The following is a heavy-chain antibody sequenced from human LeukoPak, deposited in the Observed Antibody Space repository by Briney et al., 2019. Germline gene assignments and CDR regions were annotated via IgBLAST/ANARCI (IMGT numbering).Heavy chain of an antibody. J-gene: IGHJ4*02. Sequence: ASETLSLTCAVYGGSFSGYYWSWIRQPPGKGLEWIGEINHSGSTNYNPSLKSRVTISVDTSKNQFSLKLSSVTAADTAVHYCARERPSYYDILTGYYPRSLPYYFDYWGQGTLVTVSS. CDR3: ARERPSYYDILTGYYPRSLPYYFDY. CDR2: INHSGST. D-gene: IGHD3-9*01. V-gene: IGHV4-34*01. CDR1: GGSFSGYY.